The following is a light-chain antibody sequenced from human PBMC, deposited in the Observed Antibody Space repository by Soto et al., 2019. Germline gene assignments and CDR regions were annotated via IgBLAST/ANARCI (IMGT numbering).Light chain of an antibody. V-gene: IGLV1-40*01. CDR3: QSYDSSLSGPV. Sequence: QPVLTQPPSVSGAPGQTVTISCNGRSSKIGAGYDVHWYQQLPGTAPKLLIYGNDNRPSGVPDRISGSKTGTSASLAITGLQADDEADYWCQSYDSSLSGPVFGGGTNLTVL. J-gene: IGLJ3*02. CDR2: GND. CDR1: SSKIGAGYD.